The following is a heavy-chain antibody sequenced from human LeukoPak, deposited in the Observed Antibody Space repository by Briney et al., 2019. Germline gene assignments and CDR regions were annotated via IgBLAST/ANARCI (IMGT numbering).Heavy chain of an antibody. Sequence: PGGSLRLSCAASGFTFTGYSINWVRQAPGKGLEWVSYISSSSSTIYYADSVKGRLTISRDNAKNSLYLQMNSLRDEDTAVYYCAGVGAMATGTIDYWGQGTLVTVSS. CDR2: ISSSSSTI. J-gene: IGHJ4*02. V-gene: IGHV3-48*02. CDR1: GFTFTGYS. D-gene: IGHD5-12*01. CDR3: AGVGAMATGTIDY.